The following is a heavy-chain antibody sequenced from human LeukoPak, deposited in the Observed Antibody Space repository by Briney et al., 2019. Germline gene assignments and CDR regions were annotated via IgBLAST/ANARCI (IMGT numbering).Heavy chain of an antibody. J-gene: IGHJ4*02. CDR3: ARTGYSYGPGPYYFDY. CDR2: IYYSGST. CDR1: GGTISSYY. V-gene: IGHV4-59*01. D-gene: IGHD5-18*01. Sequence: PSETLSLTCTVSGGTISSYYWSWIRQPPGKGLEWIGYIYYSGSTNYNPSLKSRVTISVDTSKNQFSLKLSSVTAADTAVYYYARTGYSYGPGPYYFDYWGQGTLVTVSS.